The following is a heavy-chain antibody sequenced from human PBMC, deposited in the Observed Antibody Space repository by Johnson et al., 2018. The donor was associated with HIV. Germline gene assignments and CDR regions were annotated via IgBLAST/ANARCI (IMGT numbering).Heavy chain of an antibody. D-gene: IGHD3-16*01. J-gene: IGHJ3*02. V-gene: IGHV3-NL1*01. CDR3: AREGEPDGFDI. Sequence: QVQLVESGGGVVQPGRSLRLSCAASRFTFSSYAMHWVRQAPGKGLEWVSVIYSGGSTYYADSVKGRFTISRDNSKNTLYLQMNSLRAEDTAVYYCAREGEPDGFDIWGQGTMVTVSS. CDR1: RFTFSSYA. CDR2: IYSGGST.